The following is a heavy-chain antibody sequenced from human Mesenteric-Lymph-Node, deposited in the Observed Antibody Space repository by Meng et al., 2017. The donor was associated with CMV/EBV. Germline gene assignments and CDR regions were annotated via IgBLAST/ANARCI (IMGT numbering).Heavy chain of an antibody. CDR2: IYHTGST. V-gene: IGHV4-61*08. CDR3: AREGYCSSTSCSGNDY. CDR1: GGSVSSGDFY. D-gene: IGHD2-2*01. Sequence: SETLSLTCTVSGGSVSSGDFYWSWIRQSPGKGLEWIGYIYHTGSTLYNPSLKSRVTISLDTSKNQFSLRLTTVTTADTAAYYCAREGYCSSTSCSGNDYWGQGTLVTVSS. J-gene: IGHJ4*02.